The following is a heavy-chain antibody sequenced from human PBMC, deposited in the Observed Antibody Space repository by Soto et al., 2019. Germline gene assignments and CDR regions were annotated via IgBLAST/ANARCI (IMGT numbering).Heavy chain of an antibody. J-gene: IGHJ3*02. CDR3: ARERGLDTMTTVTTGDAFDI. CDR2: ISSNGGST. V-gene: IGHV3-64*01. CDR1: GFTFSSYA. Sequence: EVQLVESGGGLVQPGGSLRLSCAASGFTFSSYAMHWVRQAPGKGLEYVSAISSNGGSTYYANSVKGRFTISRDNSKNTLYLQKGSLRAEDIAVYYCARERGLDTMTTVTTGDAFDIWGQGTMVTVSS. D-gene: IGHD4-4*01.